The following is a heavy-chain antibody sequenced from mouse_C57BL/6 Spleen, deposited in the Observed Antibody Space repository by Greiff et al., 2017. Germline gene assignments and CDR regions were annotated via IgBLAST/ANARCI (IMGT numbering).Heavy chain of an antibody. J-gene: IGHJ3*01. CDR2: INPNNGGT. Sequence: EVQGVESGPELVKPGASVKIPCKASGYTFTDYNMDWVKQSHGKSLEWIGDINPNNGGTIYNQKFKGKATLTVDKSSSTAYMELRSLTSEDTAVYYCARGDWNPFAYWGQGTLVTVSA. CDR3: ARGDWNPFAY. V-gene: IGHV1-18*01. CDR1: GYTFTDYN.